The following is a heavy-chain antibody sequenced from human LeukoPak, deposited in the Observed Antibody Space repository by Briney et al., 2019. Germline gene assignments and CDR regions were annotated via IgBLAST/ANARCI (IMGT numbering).Heavy chain of an antibody. CDR3: ARESWSGSSWETTDY. Sequence: GGSLRLSCAASGFTFSSYWMHWVRQAPGKGLEWVSSISSSSSYIYYADSVKGRFTISRDNAKNSLYLQMNSLRAEDTAAYYCARESWSGSSWETTDYWGQGTLVTVSS. J-gene: IGHJ4*02. V-gene: IGHV3-21*01. CDR2: ISSSSSYI. CDR1: GFTFSSYW. D-gene: IGHD6-13*01.